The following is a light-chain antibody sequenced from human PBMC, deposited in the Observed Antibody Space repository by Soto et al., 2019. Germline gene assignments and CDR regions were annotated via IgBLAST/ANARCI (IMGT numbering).Light chain of an antibody. J-gene: IGKJ1*01. CDR1: QGISSY. V-gene: IGKV1-8*01. CDR3: QQYYSYPRT. Sequence: IQMTQSPSSLSASTGDRVTITCRASQGISSYLAWYQQKPGKAPKLLIYAASTLQSGVPSRFSGSGSGTDFTLTISCLQSEDFATYYCQQYYSYPRTFGQGTKVDIK. CDR2: AAS.